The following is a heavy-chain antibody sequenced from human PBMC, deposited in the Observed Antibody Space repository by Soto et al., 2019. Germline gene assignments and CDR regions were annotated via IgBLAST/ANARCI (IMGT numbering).Heavy chain of an antibody. CDR3: ALRNYYGSGSYYPYYYYHMDL. J-gene: IGHJ6*02. Sequence: ASVKVSCKASGYTFTSYAMHWVRQAPGQRLEWMGWINAGNGNTKYSQKFQGRVTITRDTSASTAYMELSSLRSEDTAVYYCALRNYYGSGSYYPYYYYHMDLWGQGTTVTVSS. V-gene: IGHV1-3*01. D-gene: IGHD3-10*01. CDR2: INAGNGNT. CDR1: GYTFTSYA.